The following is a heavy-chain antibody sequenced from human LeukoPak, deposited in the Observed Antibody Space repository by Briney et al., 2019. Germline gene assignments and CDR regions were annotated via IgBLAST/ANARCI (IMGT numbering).Heavy chain of an antibody. Sequence: GGSLRLSCAASGFTFDDYAMHWVRQAPGKGLEWVSGISWNSGSIGYADSVKGRFTISRDNSKNSLYLQMNSLRAEDTALYYCAKEDYAIAFDIWGQGTMVTVSS. CDR2: ISWNSGSI. V-gene: IGHV3-9*01. CDR1: GFTFDDYA. J-gene: IGHJ3*02. D-gene: IGHD4-17*01. CDR3: AKEDYAIAFDI.